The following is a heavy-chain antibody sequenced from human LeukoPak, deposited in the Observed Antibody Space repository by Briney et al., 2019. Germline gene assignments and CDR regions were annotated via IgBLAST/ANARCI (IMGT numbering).Heavy chain of an antibody. CDR2: IYYSGST. CDR1: GGSISSYY. J-gene: IGHJ5*02. Sequence: SETLSLACTVSGGSISSYYWSWIRQPPGKGLEWIGYIYYSGSTNYNPSLKSRVTISVDASKNQFSLKLSSVTAADTAVYYCARHPLGYCSGGSCHPYNWFDPWGQGTLVTVSS. V-gene: IGHV4-59*08. D-gene: IGHD2-15*01. CDR3: ARHPLGYCSGGSCHPYNWFDP.